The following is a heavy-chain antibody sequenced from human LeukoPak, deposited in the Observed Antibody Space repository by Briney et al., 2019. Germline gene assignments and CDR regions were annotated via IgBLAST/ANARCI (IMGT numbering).Heavy chain of an antibody. D-gene: IGHD2-2*01. V-gene: IGHV4-34*01. J-gene: IGHJ6*02. CDR3: ARDKYQLLFRRYYYYGMDV. CDR1: GGSFSGYY. Sequence: SETLSLTCAVYGGSFSGYYWSWIRQPPGKGLEWIGEINHSGSTNYNPPLKSRVTISVDTSKNQFSLKLSSVTAADTAVYYCARDKYQLLFRRYYYYGMDVWGQGTTVTVSS. CDR2: INHSGST.